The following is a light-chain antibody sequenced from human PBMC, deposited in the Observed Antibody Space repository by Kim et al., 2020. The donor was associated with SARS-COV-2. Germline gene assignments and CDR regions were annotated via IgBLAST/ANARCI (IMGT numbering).Light chain of an antibody. V-gene: IGKV3-11*01. J-gene: IGKJ4*01. CDR1: QSIDTY. CDR3: QQRNSWPPAFT. CDR2: DAS. Sequence: PGERATLSCRASQSIDTYLAWYQQRPCQAPRLLVYDASNRATGVPDRFSGSGSGTDFTLTISSLEPEDFSTYYCQQRNSWPPAFTFGGGTKVDIK.